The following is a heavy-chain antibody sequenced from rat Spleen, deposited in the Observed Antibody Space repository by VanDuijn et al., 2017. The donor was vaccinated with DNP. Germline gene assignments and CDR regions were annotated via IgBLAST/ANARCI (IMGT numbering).Heavy chain of an antibody. J-gene: IGHJ3*01. CDR3: ASTQFSGDVNWFAY. V-gene: IGHV3-3*01. CDR2: INSAVNP. D-gene: IGHD1-1*01. CDR1: GHSITDSYR. Sequence: EVQLQESGPGLVKPSQSLSLTCSVTGHSITDSYRWHWIRKFPGNKLEWMGYINSAVNPRYSPSLKSRTSITRDTSKNQFFLQVNSVTAEDTATYYCASTQFSGDVNWFAYWGQGTLVTVSS.